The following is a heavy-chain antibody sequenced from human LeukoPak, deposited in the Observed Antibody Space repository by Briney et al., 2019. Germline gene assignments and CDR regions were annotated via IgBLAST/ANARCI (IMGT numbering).Heavy chain of an antibody. D-gene: IGHD2-15*01. J-gene: IGHJ6*04. CDR1: GGTFSSYA. Sequence: SVTVSCKACGGTFSSYAISWVRQAPGQGLEWMGGIIPIFGTANYAQKFQGRVTITADESTSTAYMELSSLRSEDTAVYYCARADCSGGSCYRYYYYGMDVWGKGTTVTVSS. CDR2: IIPIFGTA. CDR3: ARADCSGGSCYRYYYYGMDV. V-gene: IGHV1-69*01.